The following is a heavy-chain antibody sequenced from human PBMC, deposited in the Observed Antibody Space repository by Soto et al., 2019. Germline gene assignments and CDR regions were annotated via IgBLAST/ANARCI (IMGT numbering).Heavy chain of an antibody. D-gene: IGHD3-16*01. Sequence: QVQLVQSGAEVKNPGASVKVSCKASGYSFTRYGIGWARQAPGQGLEWMGWINAYNGNTHYAQNLQGRLTLTTDTATTTAYMELRSLRSNATAIYYCAMVDVYVTPSPQDVWGQGTTVTVSS. CDR3: AMVDVYVTPSPQDV. J-gene: IGHJ6*02. V-gene: IGHV1-18*01. CDR2: INAYNGNT. CDR1: GYSFTRYG.